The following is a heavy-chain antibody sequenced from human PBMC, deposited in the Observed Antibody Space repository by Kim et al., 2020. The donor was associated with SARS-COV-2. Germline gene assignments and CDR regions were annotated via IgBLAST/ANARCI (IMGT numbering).Heavy chain of an antibody. D-gene: IGHD3-22*01. CDR1: GFTFSSYA. CDR3: VKDWEGWVSDYYDSSGYHHRVKVDY. V-gene: IGHV3-23*01. J-gene: IGHJ4*02. CDR2: ISGSGGST. Sequence: GGSLRLSCAASGFTFSSYAMSWVRQAPGKGLDWVSAISGSGGSTYYADSVKGRFTISRDNSKNTLYLQMNSLRAEDTAVYYCVKDWEGWVSDYYDSSGYHHRVKVDYWGQGTLVTVSS.